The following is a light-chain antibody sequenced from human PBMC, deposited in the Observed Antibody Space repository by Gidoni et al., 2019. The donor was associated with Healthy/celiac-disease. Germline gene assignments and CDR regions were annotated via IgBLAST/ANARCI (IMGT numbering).Light chain of an antibody. Sequence: EIVMTQSPATLSVSPGERATLSCRASQSVSSNLAWYQQKHGQAPRLLISGASTRTTGIPARFSCSGSGTEFTLTISSLQSEDFAVYYCQQYNNWRRGTFGPGTKVDIK. V-gene: IGKV3-15*01. J-gene: IGKJ3*01. CDR2: GAS. CDR1: QSVSSN. CDR3: QQYNNWRRGT.